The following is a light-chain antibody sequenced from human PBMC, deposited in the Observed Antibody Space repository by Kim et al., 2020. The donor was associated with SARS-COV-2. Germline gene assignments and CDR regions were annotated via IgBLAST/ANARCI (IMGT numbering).Light chain of an antibody. CDR2: AAS. CDR1: QDISSN. J-gene: IGKJ1*01. Sequence: GDRVTITCRASQDISSNLAWYQQKPGIAPKLLIYAASTLQSGVPSRFSGSGSGTDFTLTISCLQSEDFAIYYCQQYYNYPWTFGQGTKVEIK. V-gene: IGKV1-8*01. CDR3: QQYYNYPWT.